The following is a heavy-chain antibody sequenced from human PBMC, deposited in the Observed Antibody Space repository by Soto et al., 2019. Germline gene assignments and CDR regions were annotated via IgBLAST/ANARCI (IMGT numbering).Heavy chain of an antibody. Sequence: SETLSLTCTVSGGSISSYHWSWIRQPPGKGLEWIGYIYYSGSTNYNPSLKSRVTISVNTSKNQFSLKLSSVTAADTAVYYCARAVFGSGSFYYYYGMDVWGQGTTVTVSS. D-gene: IGHD3-10*01. J-gene: IGHJ6*02. CDR1: GGSISSYH. CDR3: ARAVFGSGSFYYYYGMDV. V-gene: IGHV4-59*01. CDR2: IYYSGST.